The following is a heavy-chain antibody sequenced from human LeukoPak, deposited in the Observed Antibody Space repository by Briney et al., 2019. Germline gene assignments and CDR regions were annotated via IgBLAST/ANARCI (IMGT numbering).Heavy chain of an antibody. J-gene: IGHJ4*02. CDR2: INPNSGGT. V-gene: IGHV1-2*02. Sequence: ASVKVSCKASGYTFTGYYVHWVRQAPGQGLEWMGWINPNSGGTNYAQKFQGRVTMTRDTSISTAYMELSRLRSDDTAVYYCAREATVTIGYWGQGTLVTVSS. D-gene: IGHD4-11*01. CDR1: GYTFTGYY. CDR3: AREATVTIGY.